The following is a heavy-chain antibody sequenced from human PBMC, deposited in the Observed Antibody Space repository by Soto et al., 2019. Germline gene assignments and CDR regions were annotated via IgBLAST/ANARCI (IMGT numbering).Heavy chain of an antibody. Sequence: GASVKVSCKASGYTFTSYAMHWGRQAPGQRLEWMGWINAGNGNTKYSQKFQGRVTITTDTSASTAYMELSSLRSEDTAVYYCARAKGVIAAAGIPFDPWGQGTLVTVS. CDR1: GYTFTSYA. CDR2: INAGNGNT. D-gene: IGHD6-13*01. J-gene: IGHJ5*02. CDR3: ARAKGVIAAAGIPFDP. V-gene: IGHV1-3*01.